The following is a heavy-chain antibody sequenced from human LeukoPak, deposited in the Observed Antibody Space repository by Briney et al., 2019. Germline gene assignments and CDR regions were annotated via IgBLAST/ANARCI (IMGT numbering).Heavy chain of an antibody. Sequence: ASVKVSCKASGGTFSSYAISWVRQAPGQGLEWMGRIIAIFGTENNAQKFQGRATITTDESTSTAYMELSSLRSEDTAVYYCARDRSVGEMATFATFDPWGQGTLVTVSS. CDR3: ARDRSVGEMATFATFDP. CDR1: GGTFSSYA. CDR2: IIAIFGTE. V-gene: IGHV1-69*05. D-gene: IGHD5-24*01. J-gene: IGHJ5*02.